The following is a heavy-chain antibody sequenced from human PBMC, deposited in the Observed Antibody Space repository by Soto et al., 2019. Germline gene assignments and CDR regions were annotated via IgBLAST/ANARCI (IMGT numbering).Heavy chain of an antibody. CDR1: GFTFSSYG. D-gene: IGHD2-2*01. CDR2: IWYDGSNK. CDR3: AREAGCSSTSCYDHIDY. Sequence: PGGSLRLSCAASGFTFSSYGMHWVRQAPGKGLEWVAVIWYDGSNKYYADSVKGRFTISRDNSKNTLYLQMNSLRAEDTAVYYCAREAGCSSTSCYDHIDYWGQGTLVTVSS. J-gene: IGHJ4*02. V-gene: IGHV3-33*01.